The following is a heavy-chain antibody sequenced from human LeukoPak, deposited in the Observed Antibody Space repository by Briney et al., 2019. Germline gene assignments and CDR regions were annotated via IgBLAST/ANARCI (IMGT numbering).Heavy chain of an antibody. D-gene: IGHD5-12*01. CDR1: GYSITSYC. V-gene: IGHV1-46*01. CDR2: SNPSGGST. CDR3: ARDLGYSGYDFGY. Sequence: ASVRVSCKAAGYSITSYCMDRVRQAPGQWLEWMGISNPSGGSTSYAQKFQGRVTMTRDTSTSTVYMELSSLRSEDTAVYYCARDLGYSGYDFGYWGQGTLVTVSS. J-gene: IGHJ4*02.